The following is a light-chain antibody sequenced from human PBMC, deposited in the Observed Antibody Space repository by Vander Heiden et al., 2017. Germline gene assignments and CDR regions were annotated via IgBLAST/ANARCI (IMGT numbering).Light chain of an antibody. Sequence: DIQMTQSPSTLPTSVGDRVTITCRASQSISSWLAWYQQKPGKAPKLLIYKASSGESGVPSRFSASGYGTEFTLTISSLQPADFATYYCRQYTSGRTFGQGTRVEMK. J-gene: IGKJ1*01. CDR1: QSISSW. V-gene: IGKV1-5*03. CDR3: RQYTSGRT. CDR2: KAS.